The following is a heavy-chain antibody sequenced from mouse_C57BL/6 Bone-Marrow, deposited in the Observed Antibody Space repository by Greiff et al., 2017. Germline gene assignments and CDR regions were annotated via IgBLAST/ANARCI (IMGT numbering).Heavy chain of an antibody. D-gene: IGHD2-3*01. V-gene: IGHV1-15*01. CDR1: GYTFTDYE. Sequence: QVQLQQSGAELVRPGASVTLSCKASGYTFTDYEMHWVKQTPVHGLEWIGAIDPEPGGTAYNQKFKGKAILTADKSSSTAYMELRSLTSEDSAVYYCTNYDGYYDYAIDYWGQGTSVTVSS. J-gene: IGHJ4*01. CDR2: IDPEPGGT. CDR3: TNYDGYYDYAIDY.